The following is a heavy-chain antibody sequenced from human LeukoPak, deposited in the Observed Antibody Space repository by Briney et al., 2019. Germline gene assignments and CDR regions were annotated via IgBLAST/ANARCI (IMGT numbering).Heavy chain of an antibody. J-gene: IGHJ4*02. D-gene: IGHD5-24*01. CDR3: ARDRMAGDY. CDR2: FYYSGST. V-gene: IGHV4-59*01. Sequence: PSETLSLTCTVSGGSISSYYWSWIRQPPGKGLEWIGYFYYSGSTNYNPSLKSRVTISVDTSKNQLSLKLSSVTAADTAVYYGARDRMAGDYWGQGTLVTVSS. CDR1: GGSISSYY.